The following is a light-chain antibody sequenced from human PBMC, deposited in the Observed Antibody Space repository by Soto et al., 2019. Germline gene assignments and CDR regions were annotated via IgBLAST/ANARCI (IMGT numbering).Light chain of an antibody. Sequence: DIQMIQSPSSVSASVGDRVTITCRASPGIGSWLAWYQQKPGKAPKLLIYAASTLQSGVPSRFSGSGSATDFTLTISRLQPDDFATYYSQQANSLPLTFGGGTTVEIK. V-gene: IGKV1-12*01. J-gene: IGKJ4*01. CDR3: QQANSLPLT. CDR1: PGIGSW. CDR2: AAS.